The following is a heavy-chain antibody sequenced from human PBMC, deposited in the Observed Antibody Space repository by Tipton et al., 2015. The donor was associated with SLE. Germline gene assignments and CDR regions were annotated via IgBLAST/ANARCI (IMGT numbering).Heavy chain of an antibody. CDR3: LRATGDSES. CDR2: IYTSGIT. Sequence: TLSLTCTVSGGSISSGSYYWSWIRQPAGKGLEWIGRIYTSGITNYNPSLESRVIISIDTSKNQFSLKLSSVTAADTAVYYCLRATGDSESWGQGTLVTVSS. D-gene: IGHD1-1*01. J-gene: IGHJ4*02. CDR1: GGSISSGSYY. V-gene: IGHV4-61*02.